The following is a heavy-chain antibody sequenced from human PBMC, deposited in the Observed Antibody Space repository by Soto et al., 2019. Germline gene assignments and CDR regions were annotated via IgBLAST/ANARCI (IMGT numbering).Heavy chain of an antibody. J-gene: IGHJ4*02. V-gene: IGHV1-69*13. CDR1: GGTFSSYA. Sequence: GASVKVSCKASGGTFSSYASSWVRQAPGQGLEWMGGIIPIFGTANYAQKFQGRVTITADESTSTAYMELSSLRSEDTAVYYCARVPYYYGSGSYYNDHDYWGQGTLVTV. D-gene: IGHD3-10*01. CDR3: ARVPYYYGSGSYYNDHDY. CDR2: IIPIFGTA.